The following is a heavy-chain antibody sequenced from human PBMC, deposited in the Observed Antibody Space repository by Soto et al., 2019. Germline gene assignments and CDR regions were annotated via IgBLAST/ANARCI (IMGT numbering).Heavy chain of an antibody. CDR1: GFTFRSFT. Sequence: VGSLRLSCSASGFTFRSFTMNWVRQAPGKGLEWVSTIIINSAYIYYTDALSGRFTISRYNAKNSLHLQINSLRAEDTAVYYCTRDASRDSGARGWFDPGGPGTLVTVSS. V-gene: IGHV3-21*01. CDR3: TRDASRDSGARGWFDP. CDR2: IIINSAYI. D-gene: IGHD6-25*01. J-gene: IGHJ5*02.